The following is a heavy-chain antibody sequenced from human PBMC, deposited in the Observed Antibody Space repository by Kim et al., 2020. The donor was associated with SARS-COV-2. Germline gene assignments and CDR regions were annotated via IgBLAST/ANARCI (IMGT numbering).Heavy chain of an antibody. CDR1: GFTFSSYS. CDR2: ISSSSSYI. CDR3: ARGTQPQRLWSGYTDFLNGFDP. D-gene: IGHD3-3*01. Sequence: GGSLRLSCAASGFTFSSYSMNWVRQAPGKGLEWVSSISSSSSYIYYADSVKGRFTISRDNAKNSLYLQMNSLRAEDTAVYYCARGTQPQRLWSGYTDFLNGFDPWGQGTLVTVSS. V-gene: IGHV3-21*01. J-gene: IGHJ5*02.